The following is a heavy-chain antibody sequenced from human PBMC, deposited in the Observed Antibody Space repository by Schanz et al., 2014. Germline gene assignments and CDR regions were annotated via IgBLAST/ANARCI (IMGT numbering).Heavy chain of an antibody. CDR2: ISSRGTTI. CDR3: ARVLGGDEGLDQ. Sequence: QVQLEESGGGLVTPGGSLRLSCAASGFTFSDYYMSWIRQAPGKGLECISYISSRGTTIYYADSVKGRFTISRDNAENSLYLQMNSLRAEDTALYYCARVLGGDEGLDQWGQGTLVTVSS. J-gene: IGHJ4*02. CDR1: GFTFSDYY. V-gene: IGHV3-11*04. D-gene: IGHD4-17*01.